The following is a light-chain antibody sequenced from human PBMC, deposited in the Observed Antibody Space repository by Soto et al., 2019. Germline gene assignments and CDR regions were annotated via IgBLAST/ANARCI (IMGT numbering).Light chain of an antibody. Sequence: EIVLTQSPGNLSLSPGERATLSCRASQSVTSNYFAWYQQKPGQAPRLLIYGVTSRATGIPDRFSGSGSGTDFTLTISRLEPEDFAVYYCLQYCDSPRTFGQGTKVEIK. V-gene: IGKV3-20*01. CDR3: LQYCDSPRT. J-gene: IGKJ1*01. CDR2: GVT. CDR1: QSVTSNY.